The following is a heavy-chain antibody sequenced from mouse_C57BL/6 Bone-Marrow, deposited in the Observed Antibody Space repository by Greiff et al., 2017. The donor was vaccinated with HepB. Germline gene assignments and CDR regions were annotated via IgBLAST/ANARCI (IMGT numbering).Heavy chain of an antibody. J-gene: IGHJ2*01. Sequence: EVKLQESGPGLVKPSQSLSLTCSVTGYSITSGYYWNWIRQFPGNKLEWMGYISYDGSNNYNPSLKNRISITRDTSKNQFFLKLNSVTTEDTATYYRARTVYYYGSSYIYYFDYWGQGTTLTVSS. V-gene: IGHV3-6*01. CDR3: ARTVYYYGSSYIYYFDY. CDR1: GYSITSGYY. CDR2: ISYDGSN. D-gene: IGHD1-1*01.